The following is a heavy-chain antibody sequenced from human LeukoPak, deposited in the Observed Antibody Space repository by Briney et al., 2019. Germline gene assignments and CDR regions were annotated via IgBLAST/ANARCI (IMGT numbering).Heavy chain of an antibody. CDR2: ISGSGGST. D-gene: IGHD5-12*01. V-gene: IGHV3-23*01. Sequence: GGSLRLSCAASGFTFSSYAMSWVRQAPGKGLEWVSAISGSGGSTYYADSVKGRFTISKDNSKNTLYLQMNSLRAEDTAVYYCAEGGYDQDFDYWGQGTLVTVSS. J-gene: IGHJ4*02. CDR1: GFTFSSYA. CDR3: AEGGYDQDFDY.